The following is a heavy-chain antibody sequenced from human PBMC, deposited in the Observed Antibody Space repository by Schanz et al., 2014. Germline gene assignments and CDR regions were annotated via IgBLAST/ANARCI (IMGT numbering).Heavy chain of an antibody. Sequence: EVQLVESGGGLVKPGGSLRLSCAASGFTFSNYSMNWVRQAPGKGLEWVSAISSTSSYIFYADSVKGRFTISRDNAKNSLYLHVNSLRAEDTALYSCVPMSIAAHWGQGTLVTVSS. CDR2: ISSTSSYI. V-gene: IGHV3-21*01. CDR1: GFTFSNYS. D-gene: IGHD6-6*01. CDR3: VPMSIAAH. J-gene: IGHJ4*02.